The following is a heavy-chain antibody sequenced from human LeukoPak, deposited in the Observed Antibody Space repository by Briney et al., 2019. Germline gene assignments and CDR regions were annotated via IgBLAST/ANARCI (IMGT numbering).Heavy chain of an antibody. CDR1: GFTFDDYG. CDR2: INWNGGST. J-gene: IGHJ6*04. V-gene: IGHV3-20*04. D-gene: IGHD3-10*02. Sequence: GGSLRLSCAASGFTFDDYGMNWVRQAPGKGLEWVSGINWNGGSTGYADSVKGRFTISRDNAKNSLYLQMNSLRAEDTAVYYCAELGITMIGGVWGKGTTVTISS. CDR3: AELGITMIGGV.